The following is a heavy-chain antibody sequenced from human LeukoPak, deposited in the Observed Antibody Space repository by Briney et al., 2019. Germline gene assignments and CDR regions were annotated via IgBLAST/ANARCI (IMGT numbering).Heavy chain of an antibody. Sequence: GGSLRLSCAASGFTVSSNYMSWVRQAPGKGLEWVSVIYSGGSTYYADSVKGRFTISRDNSKNTLYLQMNSLRAEDTAVYYCARDCGGDCYPHYYYGMDVWGQGTTVTVSS. CDR1: GFTVSSNY. D-gene: IGHD2-21*02. CDR2: IYSGGST. V-gene: IGHV3-66*01. CDR3: ARDCGGDCYPHYYYGMDV. J-gene: IGHJ6*02.